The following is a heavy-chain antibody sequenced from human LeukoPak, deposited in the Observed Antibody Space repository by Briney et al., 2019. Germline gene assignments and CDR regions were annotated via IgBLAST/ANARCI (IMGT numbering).Heavy chain of an antibody. CDR3: ARSAARLRYYYAMDV. CDR1: GFSVSNTY. D-gene: IGHD6-6*01. J-gene: IGHJ6*02. CDR2: IYSGDSGVST. V-gene: IGHV3-53*04. Sequence: GGSLILSCAASGFSVSNTYMSWVRQAPGKGLEWVSVIYSGDSGVSTYYADSVKGRFTISRHNSKNTLYLQMSSLRAEDTAVYFCARSAARLRYYYAMDVWGQGTTVTVSS.